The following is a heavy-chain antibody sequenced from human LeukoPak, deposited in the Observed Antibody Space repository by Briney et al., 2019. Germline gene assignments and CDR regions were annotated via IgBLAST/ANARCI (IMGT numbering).Heavy chain of an antibody. CDR3: ARGTTGGYSPSH. Sequence: GGSLRLSCAASGFTFSSYAMHWVRQAPGKGLEWVAVISYDGSNKYYADSVKGRFTISRDNSKSTLYLQMNSLRAEDTAVYYCARGTTGGYSPSHWGQGTLVTVSS. V-gene: IGHV3-30-3*01. D-gene: IGHD5-12*01. CDR2: ISYDGSNK. J-gene: IGHJ4*02. CDR1: GFTFSSYA.